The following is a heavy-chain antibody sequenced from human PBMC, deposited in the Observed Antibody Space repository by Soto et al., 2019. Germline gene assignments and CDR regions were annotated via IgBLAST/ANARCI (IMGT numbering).Heavy chain of an antibody. CDR2: IHYSGST. CDR1: GDYIHVGGYY. V-gene: IGHV4-61*08. D-gene: IGHD6-6*01. CDR3: ARGGLAARKGRWFDP. Sequence: SETLSLTCSVSGDYIHVGGYYWTWIRQRPGKGLEWIGYIHYSGSTNYNPSLKSRVTISVDTPKNQFSLKVNSMTAADTAVYYCARGGLAARKGRWFDPWGQGTLVTVSS. J-gene: IGHJ5*02.